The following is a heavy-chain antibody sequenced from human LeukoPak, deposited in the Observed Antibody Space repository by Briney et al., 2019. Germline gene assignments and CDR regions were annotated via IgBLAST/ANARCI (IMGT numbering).Heavy chain of an antibody. CDR3: ARRWSDGYNRYVDY. D-gene: IGHD5-24*01. Sequence: PSETLSLTCTVSGGSISSRSYYWAWIRQPPGKGLEWIGGIYYSGSTYYNPSLKSRVTISVDTSKNQFSLKLSSVTAADTAVYYCARRWSDGYNRYVDYWGQGTLVTVSS. J-gene: IGHJ4*02. V-gene: IGHV4-39*01. CDR2: IYYSGST. CDR1: GGSISSRSYY.